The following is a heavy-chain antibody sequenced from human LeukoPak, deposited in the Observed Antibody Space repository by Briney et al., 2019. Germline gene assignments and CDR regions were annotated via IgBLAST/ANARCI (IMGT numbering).Heavy chain of an antibody. J-gene: IGHJ4*02. CDR3: ARSGDYPFGY. CDR1: GYTFTGYY. CDR2: ISPNSGGT. D-gene: IGHD4-17*01. V-gene: IGHV1-2*02. Sequence: GASVKVSCKASGYTFTGYYLHWVRQAPGQGLEWMGRISPNSGGTSYAQKFQGRVTMTRDTSISTVYMELSRLRSDDTAVYYCARSGDYPFGYWGQGTLVTVSS.